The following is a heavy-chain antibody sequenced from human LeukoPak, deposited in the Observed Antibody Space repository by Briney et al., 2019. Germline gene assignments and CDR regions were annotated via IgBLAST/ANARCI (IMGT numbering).Heavy chain of an antibody. CDR2: FSPSGGGT. CDR1: GFTFSNYA. D-gene: IGHD3-3*01. Sequence: QSGGSLRLSCAASGFTFSNYAMSWVRQAPGKGLEWVSAFSPSGGGTYYADSVKGRFTISRDNSKNTLYLQMNSPRAEDTAIYYCARDERLLSFLKWGQGTLVTVSS. V-gene: IGHV3-23*01. CDR3: ARDERLLSFLK. J-gene: IGHJ4*02.